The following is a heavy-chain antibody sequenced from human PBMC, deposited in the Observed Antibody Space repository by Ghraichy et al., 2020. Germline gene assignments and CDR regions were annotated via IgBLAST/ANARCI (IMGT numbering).Heavy chain of an antibody. V-gene: IGHV4-59*01. J-gene: IGHJ6*02. CDR3: AREGSGWYGGYGMDV. Sequence: SETLSLTCTVSGGFISSYYWSWIRQPPGKGLEWIGYIYYSGSTNYNPSLKSRVTISVDTSKNQFSLKLSSVTAADTAVYYCAREGSGWYGGYGMDVWGQGTTVTVSS. CDR2: IYYSGST. D-gene: IGHD6-19*01. CDR1: GGFISSYY.